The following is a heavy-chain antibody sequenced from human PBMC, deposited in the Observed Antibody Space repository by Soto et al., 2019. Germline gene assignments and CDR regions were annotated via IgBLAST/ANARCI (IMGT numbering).Heavy chain of an antibody. CDR2: IGTAGDT. Sequence: PGGSLRLSCEASGFTFRGFDMPWVRQPTGKGLEWVSAIGTAGDTYYAVSVKGRFTISRDNAKNSLSLQMNSLRAGDTAVYFCARGQEVGAYGFDSWGQGT. D-gene: IGHD2-15*01. CDR1: GFTFRGFD. CDR3: ARGQEVGAYGFDS. V-gene: IGHV3-13*01. J-gene: IGHJ4*02.